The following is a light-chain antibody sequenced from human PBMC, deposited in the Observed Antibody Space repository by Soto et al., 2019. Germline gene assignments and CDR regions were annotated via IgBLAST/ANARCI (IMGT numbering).Light chain of an antibody. CDR1: QSVSSN. J-gene: IGKJ4*01. CDR3: QQYNTWPL. Sequence: EIVMTQAPATLSVSPGERATLACSASQSVSSNLAWYQQKPCQAPRLLIYGASNRATGLPARFSGSGSGTEFTLTISSLQSEDFAVDYCQQYNTWPLFGGGTKVEIK. V-gene: IGKV3-15*01. CDR2: GAS.